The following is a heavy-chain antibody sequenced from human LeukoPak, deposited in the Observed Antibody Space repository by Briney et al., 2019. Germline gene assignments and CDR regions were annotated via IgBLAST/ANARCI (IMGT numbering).Heavy chain of an antibody. CDR3: AREVAMIRGVKNWFDR. Sequence: SQTLSLTCAISGDSVSSNDASWNWIRQSPSRGLEWLGRTFYRSKWYYDYEASLKSRITINPDTSKNRFSLQLNSVTPEDTAMYYCAREVAMIRGVKNWFDRWGQGTLVTVCS. D-gene: IGHD3-10*01. J-gene: IGHJ5*02. V-gene: IGHV6-1*01. CDR1: GDSVSSNDAS. CDR2: TFYRSKWYY.